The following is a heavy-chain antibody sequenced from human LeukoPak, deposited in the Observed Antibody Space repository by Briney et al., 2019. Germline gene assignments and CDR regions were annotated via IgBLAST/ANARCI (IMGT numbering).Heavy chain of an antibody. Sequence: PGGSLRLSCAASGFTFSSYAMHWVRQAPGKGLEWVAVISYDGSNKYYADSVKGRFTISRDNSKNTLYLQMNSLRAEDTAVYYCARSSTVPNPDYWGQGTLVTLSS. CDR3: ARSSTVPNPDY. CDR1: GFTFSSYA. CDR2: ISYDGSNK. V-gene: IGHV3-30*04. D-gene: IGHD4-17*01. J-gene: IGHJ4*02.